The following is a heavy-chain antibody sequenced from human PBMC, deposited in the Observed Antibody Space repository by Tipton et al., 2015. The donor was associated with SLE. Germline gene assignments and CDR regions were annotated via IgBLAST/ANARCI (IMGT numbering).Heavy chain of an antibody. V-gene: IGHV4-39*07. J-gene: IGHJ3*01. CDR2: IYHSGNT. CDR1: GGSISSSSYY. Sequence: LRLSCTVSGGSISSSSYYWGWIRQPPGKGLEWIGSIYHSGNTYYNPSLKNRVTISIDTSKNQFSLKLTSVTAADSAVYFCARDCEFLWYETVGDAFEHWGQGKMVTVSS. D-gene: IGHD6-13*01. CDR3: ARDCEFLWYETVGDAFEH.